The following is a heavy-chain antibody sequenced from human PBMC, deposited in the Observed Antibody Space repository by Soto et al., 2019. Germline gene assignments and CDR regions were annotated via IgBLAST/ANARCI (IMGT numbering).Heavy chain of an antibody. CDR3: ARVPGP. V-gene: IGHV4-30-2*01. CDR1: GGSISSGGYS. Sequence: PSETLCLTCAVSGGSISSGGYSWSWLRQPPGKGLEWIGYIYHSGSTYYNPSLKSRVTISVDRSKNQFSLKLSSVTAADTAVYYCARVPGPWGQGTLVTVS. CDR2: IYHSGST. J-gene: IGHJ5*02.